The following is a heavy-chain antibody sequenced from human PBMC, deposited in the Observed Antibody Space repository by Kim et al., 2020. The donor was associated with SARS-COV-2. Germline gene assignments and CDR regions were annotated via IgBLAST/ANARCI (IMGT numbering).Heavy chain of an antibody. J-gene: IGHJ4*02. CDR2: IYYSGST. Sequence: SETLSLTCTVSGGSISSGGYYWSWIRQHPGKGLEWIGYIYYSGSTYYNPSLKSRVTISVDTSKNQFSLKLSSVTAADTAVYYCARSTSRGAGPDYWGQGTLVTVSS. CDR3: ARSTSRGAGPDY. D-gene: IGHD3-10*01. CDR1: GGSISSGGYY. V-gene: IGHV4-31*03.